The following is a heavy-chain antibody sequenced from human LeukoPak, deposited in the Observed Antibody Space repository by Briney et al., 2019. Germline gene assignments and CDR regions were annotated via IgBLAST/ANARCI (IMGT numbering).Heavy chain of an antibody. Sequence: SEILSLTCTVSGGSISSYYWSWIRQPPGKGLEWIGYIYYSGSTNYNPSLKSRVTISVDTSKNQFSLKLSSVTAADTAVYYCARGVLTIFGVVIKDDAFDIWGQGTMVTVSS. CDR2: IYYSGST. CDR3: ARGVLTIFGVVIKDDAFDI. J-gene: IGHJ3*02. V-gene: IGHV4-59*08. CDR1: GGSISSYY. D-gene: IGHD3-3*01.